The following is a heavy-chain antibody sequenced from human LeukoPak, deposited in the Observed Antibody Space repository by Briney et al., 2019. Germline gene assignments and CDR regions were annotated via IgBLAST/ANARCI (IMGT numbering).Heavy chain of an antibody. Sequence: PGGSLRLSCAASGFTFDDYAMHWVRQAPGKGLEWVSGISWNSGSIGYADSVKGRFTISRDNAKNSLYLQMNSLRAEDTAVYYCARDPARTYYYDSSGYYFDYWGQGTLVTVSS. V-gene: IGHV3-9*01. CDR3: ARDPARTYYYDSSGYYFDY. J-gene: IGHJ4*02. CDR1: GFTFDDYA. D-gene: IGHD3-22*01. CDR2: ISWNSGSI.